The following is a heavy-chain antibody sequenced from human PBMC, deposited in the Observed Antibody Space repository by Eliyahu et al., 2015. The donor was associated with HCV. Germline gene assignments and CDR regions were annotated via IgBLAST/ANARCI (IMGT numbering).Heavy chain of an antibody. J-gene: IGHJ3*02. CDR2: TYYRSKWYN. V-gene: IGHV6-1*01. Sequence: GLVKPSQTLSLTCAISGDSVSSNSAAWNWIRQSPSRGLEWLGRTYYRSKWYNDYAVSVKSRITINPDTSKNQFSLQLNSVTPEDTAVYYCARDNLVSNSYYDTGDAFDIWGQGTMVTVSS. CDR3: ARDNLVSNSYYDTGDAFDI. D-gene: IGHD1-26*01. CDR1: GDSVSSNSAA.